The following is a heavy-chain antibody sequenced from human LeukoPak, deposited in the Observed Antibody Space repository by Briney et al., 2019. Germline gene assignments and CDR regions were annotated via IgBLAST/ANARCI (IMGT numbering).Heavy chain of an antibody. CDR2: IYYTGT. J-gene: IGHJ4*02. V-gene: IGHV4-59*02. D-gene: IGHD3-10*01. CDR3: ARAVGGDGSGSL. Sequence: SETLSLTCTVSGGSVSDYYWSWIRQSPGKGLEWIGYIYYTGTSYNPSLKSRVTISADTSKNQFSLNLSSVTAADTAVYYCARAVGGDGSGSLWGPGTLVTVSS. CDR1: GGSVSDYY.